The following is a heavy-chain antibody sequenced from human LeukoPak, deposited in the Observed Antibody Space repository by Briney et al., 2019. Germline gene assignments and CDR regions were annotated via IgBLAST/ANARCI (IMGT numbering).Heavy chain of an antibody. D-gene: IGHD3-3*01. Sequence: SETLSLTCTVSGGSISSSSYYWGWIRQPPGKGLEWIGSIYYSGCTYYNPSLKSRVTISVDTSKNQFSLKLSSVTAADTAVYYCARQHYDFWSGYYTCGFDYWGQGTLVTVSS. J-gene: IGHJ4*02. V-gene: IGHV4-39*01. CDR3: ARQHYDFWSGYYTCGFDY. CDR1: GGSISSSSYY. CDR2: IYYSGCT.